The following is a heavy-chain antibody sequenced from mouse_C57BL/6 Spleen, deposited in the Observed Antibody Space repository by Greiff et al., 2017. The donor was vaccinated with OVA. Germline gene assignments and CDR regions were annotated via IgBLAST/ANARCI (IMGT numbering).Heavy chain of an antibody. J-gene: IGHJ4*01. D-gene: IGHD2-2*01. Sequence: VKLVESGPELVKPGASVKLSCKASGYTFTSYDINWVKQRPGQGLEWIGWIYPRDGSTKYNEKFKGKATLTVDTSSSTAYMELHSLTSEDSAVYFCARDGATMVTTRAMDYWGQGTSVTVSS. V-gene: IGHV1-85*01. CDR3: ARDGATMVTTRAMDY. CDR2: IYPRDGST. CDR1: GYTFTSYD.